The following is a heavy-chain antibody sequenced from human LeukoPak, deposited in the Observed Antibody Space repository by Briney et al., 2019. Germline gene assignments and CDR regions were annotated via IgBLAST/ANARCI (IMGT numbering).Heavy chain of an antibody. CDR3: ARDYSGYDLLLFDY. CDR2: IDPNSGGT. Sequence: ASVKVSCKASGYTFTGYYMHWVRQAPGQGLEWMGWIDPNSGGTNYAQKFQGRVTMTRDTSISTAYMELSRLRSDDTAVYYCARDYSGYDLLLFDYWGQGTLVT. J-gene: IGHJ4*02. V-gene: IGHV1-2*02. CDR1: GYTFTGYY. D-gene: IGHD5-12*01.